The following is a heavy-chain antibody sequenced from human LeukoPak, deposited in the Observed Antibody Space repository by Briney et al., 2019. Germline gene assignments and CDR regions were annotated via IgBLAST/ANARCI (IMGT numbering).Heavy chain of an antibody. CDR2: ISYDGSNK. Sequence: PGGSLRLSCAASGFTFSSYAMHWVRQAPGKGLEWVAVISYDGSNKYYADSVKGRFTISRDNSKNTLYLQMNSLRAEDMALYYCAKDSFRNYYYYYMDVWGKGTTVTVSS. J-gene: IGHJ6*03. V-gene: IGHV3-30-3*01. CDR3: AKDSFRNYYYYYMDV. CDR1: GFTFSSYA. D-gene: IGHD2-15*01.